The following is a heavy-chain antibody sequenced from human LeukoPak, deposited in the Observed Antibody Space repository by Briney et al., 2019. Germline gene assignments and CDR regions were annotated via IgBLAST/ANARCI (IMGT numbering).Heavy chain of an antibody. J-gene: IGHJ3*02. V-gene: IGHV1-69*04. CDR2: IIPIFGIA. CDR3: ARGGKLLLWFGELWADAFDI. Sequence: SVKVSCKASEGTFSSYAISWVRQAPGQGLEWMGRIIPIFGIANYAQKFQGRVTITADKSTSTAYMELSSLRSEDTAVYYCARGGKLLLWFGELWADAFDIWGQGTMVTVSS. CDR1: EGTFSSYA. D-gene: IGHD3-10*01.